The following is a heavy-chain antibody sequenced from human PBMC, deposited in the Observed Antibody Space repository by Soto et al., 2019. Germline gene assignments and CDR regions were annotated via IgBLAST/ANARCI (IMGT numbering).Heavy chain of an antibody. CDR2: IWYDGSNK. D-gene: IGHD6-6*01. CDR3: ARVRWEYSSNFYLDY. Sequence: GGSLRLSCAASGFTFSSYGMHWVRQAPGKGLEWVAVIWYDGSNKYYADSVKGRFTISRDNSKNTLYLQMNSLRAEDTAVYYCARVRWEYSSNFYLDYWGQGSLVTVSS. CDR1: GFTFSSYG. V-gene: IGHV3-33*01. J-gene: IGHJ4*02.